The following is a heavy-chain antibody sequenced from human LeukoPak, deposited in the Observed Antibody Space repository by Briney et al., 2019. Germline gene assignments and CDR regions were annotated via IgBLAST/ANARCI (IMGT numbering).Heavy chain of an antibody. Sequence: YAMRWVRXAPGKGLEGVAVISYDGSNKYYADSVKGRFTISRDNSKNPLYLQMTSLRAEDTAVYYCARVVGDFWSGYYGYWGQGTLVTVSS. D-gene: IGHD3-3*01. CDR1: YA. CDR3: ARVVGDFWSGYYGY. J-gene: IGHJ4*02. CDR2: ISYDGSNK. V-gene: IGHV3-30-3*01.